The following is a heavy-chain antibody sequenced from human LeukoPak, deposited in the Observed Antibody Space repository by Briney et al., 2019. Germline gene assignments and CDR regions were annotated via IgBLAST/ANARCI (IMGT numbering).Heavy chain of an antibody. D-gene: IGHD3-16*01. J-gene: IGHJ4*02. Sequence: GGSLRLSCAASGFTVDDYSMHWVRQGPGKGLEWVSVISWDGGSTSYADSVKGRFAISRDNSKNSLYLQMNSLRSEDSALYYCAKDRGGVDYWGQGTLVTVSS. CDR1: GFTVDDYS. V-gene: IGHV3-43*01. CDR3: AKDRGGVDY. CDR2: ISWDGGST.